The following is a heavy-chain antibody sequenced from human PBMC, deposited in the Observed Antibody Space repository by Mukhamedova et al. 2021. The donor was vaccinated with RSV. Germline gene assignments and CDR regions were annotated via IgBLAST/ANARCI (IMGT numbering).Heavy chain of an antibody. V-gene: IGHV3-15*01. J-gene: IGHJ4*02. D-gene: IGHD3-3*02. CDR2: SDGETT. Sequence: SDGETTDYTAPVKGRFTISRDDSENTLFLQMNSLNTEDTAVYYCTTHLSRLNVISTRLDYWGQGTPVTVSS. CDR3: TTHLSRLNVISTRLDY.